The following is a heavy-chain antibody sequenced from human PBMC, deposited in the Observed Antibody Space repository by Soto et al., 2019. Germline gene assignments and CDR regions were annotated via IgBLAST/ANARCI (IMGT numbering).Heavy chain of an antibody. Sequence: GGSLRLSCAASGFTFSTYAMSWVRQPPGKGLEWVATIAYSGSSKYYADSVKGRFTISRDNSKNTLYLQMNSLRAEDTAVYYCARDVSRGILTGYYHQHWGQGTLVTVSS. D-gene: IGHD3-9*01. CDR3: ARDVSRGILTGYYHQH. V-gene: IGHV3-30*04. J-gene: IGHJ1*01. CDR2: IAYSGSSK. CDR1: GFTFSTYA.